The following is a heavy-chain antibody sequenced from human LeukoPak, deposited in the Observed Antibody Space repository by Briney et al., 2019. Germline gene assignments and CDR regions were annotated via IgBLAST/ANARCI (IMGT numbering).Heavy chain of an antibody. Sequence: GGSLRLSCAASGFSFSMYSMSWIRQAPGKGLEWVSVISDNGAVTFYGDSVKGRFTISRDNAKNSLYLQMNSLRAEDTAVYYCARGLAVAGTLGDYWGQGTLVTVSS. CDR1: GFSFSMYS. D-gene: IGHD6-19*01. V-gene: IGHV3-21*01. J-gene: IGHJ4*02. CDR3: ARGLAVAGTLGDY. CDR2: ISDNGAVT.